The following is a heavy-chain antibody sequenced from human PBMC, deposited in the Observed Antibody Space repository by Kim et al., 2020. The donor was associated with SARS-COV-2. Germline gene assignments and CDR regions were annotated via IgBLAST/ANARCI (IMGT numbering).Heavy chain of an antibody. CDR1: GGSFSGYY. Sequence: SETLSLTCAVYGGSFSGYYWSWIRQPPGKGLEWIGEINHSGSTNYNPSLKSRVTISVDTSKNQFSLKLSSVTAADTAVYYCARGLARRIWFGELNYGMDVWGQGTTVTVSS. V-gene: IGHV4-34*01. D-gene: IGHD3-10*01. CDR3: ARGLARRIWFGELNYGMDV. J-gene: IGHJ6*02. CDR2: INHSGST.